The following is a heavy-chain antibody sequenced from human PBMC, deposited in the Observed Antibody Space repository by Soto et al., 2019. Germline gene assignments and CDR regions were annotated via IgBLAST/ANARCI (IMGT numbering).Heavy chain of an antibody. CDR3: ARDSIVGAYYYGMDV. D-gene: IGHD1-26*01. CDR1: GGSISSYY. CDR2: IYYSGST. V-gene: IGHV4-59*01. Sequence: XATLSLTCTVSGGSISSYYWSWIRQPPGKGLEWIGYIYYSGSTNYNPSLKSRVTISVDTSKNQFSLKLSSVTAADTAVYYCARDSIVGAYYYGMDVWGQGTTVTVSS. J-gene: IGHJ6*02.